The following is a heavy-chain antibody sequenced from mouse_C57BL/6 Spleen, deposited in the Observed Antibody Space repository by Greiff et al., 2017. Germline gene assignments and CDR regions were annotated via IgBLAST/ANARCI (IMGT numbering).Heavy chain of an antibody. D-gene: IGHD4-1*01. CDR1: GFTFSSYA. V-gene: IGHV5-9-1*02. Sequence: EVKLVESGEGLVKPGGSLKLSCAASGFTFSSYAMSWVRQTPEKRLEWVAYISSGGDYIYYADTVKGRFTISRDNARNTLYLQMSSLKSEDTAMYYCTGTGTGGWFAYWGQGTLVTVSA. CDR3: TGTGTGGWFAY. CDR2: ISSGGDYI. J-gene: IGHJ3*01.